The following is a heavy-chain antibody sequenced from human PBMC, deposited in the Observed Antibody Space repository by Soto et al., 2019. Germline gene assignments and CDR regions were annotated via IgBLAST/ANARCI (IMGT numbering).Heavy chain of an antibody. V-gene: IGHV3-30*18. Sequence: QPXGSLRLSCAASGFTFSSYGMHWVRQAPGKGLEWVAVISYDGSNKYYADSVKGRFTISRDNSKNTLYLQMNSLRAEDTAVYYCAKEKSDYYDSSEDWFDPWGQGILVTVSS. D-gene: IGHD3-22*01. CDR2: ISYDGSNK. CDR1: GFTFSSYG. J-gene: IGHJ5*02. CDR3: AKEKSDYYDSSEDWFDP.